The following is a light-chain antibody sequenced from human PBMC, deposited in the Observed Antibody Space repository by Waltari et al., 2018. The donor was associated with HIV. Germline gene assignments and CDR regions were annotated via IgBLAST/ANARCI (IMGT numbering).Light chain of an antibody. Sequence: SYGLTQPPSVSGSPGPTASIPRPGDKFGGKYGCWYQQKPGQSPVLVIYQDSKRPSGIPERFSGSNSGNTATLTISGTQAMDEADYYCQAWDSSTGVFGTGTKVTVL. J-gene: IGLJ1*01. CDR3: QAWDSSTGV. CDR2: QDS. CDR1: KFGGKY. V-gene: IGLV3-1*01.